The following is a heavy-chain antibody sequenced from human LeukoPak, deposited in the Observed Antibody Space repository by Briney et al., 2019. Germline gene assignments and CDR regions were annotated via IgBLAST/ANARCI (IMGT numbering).Heavy chain of an antibody. CDR2: INPNGGRT. J-gene: IGHJ4*02. CDR1: GYTFTRHS. Sequence: GASAKVSCKTSGYTFTRHSMRWVRQAPGQGLEWMGIINPNGGRTTYAQKIQGRVTMTRDMSTGTMYMEMSSLRSEDTAVYYCARDNNGWAWDYWGQGTLVTVPS. V-gene: IGHV1-46*01. D-gene: IGHD6-19*01. CDR3: ARDNNGWAWDY.